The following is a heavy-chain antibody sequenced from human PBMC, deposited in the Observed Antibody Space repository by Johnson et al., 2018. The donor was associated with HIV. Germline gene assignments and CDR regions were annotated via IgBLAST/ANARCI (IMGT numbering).Heavy chain of an antibody. J-gene: IGHJ3*02. Sequence: MQLVESGGGLVQPGGSLRLSCAASGFTVSKNYMTWVRQAPGKGLEWVSIIYSGGNTYYADSVKGRFTISRDNSKNTLYLQMNSLRAEDTAVYYCARERRPWGPDAFDIWGQGTMVTVSS. V-gene: IGHV3-66*02. CDR3: ARERRPWGPDAFDI. CDR2: IYSGGNT. D-gene: IGHD3-16*01. CDR1: GFTVSKNY.